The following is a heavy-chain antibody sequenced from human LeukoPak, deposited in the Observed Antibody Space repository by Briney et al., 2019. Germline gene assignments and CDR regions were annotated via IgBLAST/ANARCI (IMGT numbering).Heavy chain of an antibody. D-gene: IGHD1-7*01. J-gene: IGHJ4*02. CDR2: ISSSSSTI. V-gene: IGHV3-48*01. CDR3: ASLTGTTGY. CDR1: GFTFSSYA. Sequence: PGGSLRLSCAASGFTFSSYAMSWVRQAPGKGLEWVSYISSSSSTIYYADSVKGRFTISRDNAKNSLYLQMNSLRAEDTAVYYCASLTGTTGYWGQGTLVTVSS.